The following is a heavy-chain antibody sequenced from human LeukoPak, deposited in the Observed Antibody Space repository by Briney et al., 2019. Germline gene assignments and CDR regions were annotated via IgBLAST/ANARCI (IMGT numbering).Heavy chain of an antibody. CDR1: GFTFSSYG. D-gene: IGHD5-12*01. CDR3: ARAGGGYDVANFDY. V-gene: IGHV3-30*03. CDR2: ISKDGSNK. Sequence: GGSLRLSCAASGFTFSSYGMHWVRQAPGKGLEWVAVISKDGSNKYYADSVKGRFTISRDNSKNTLYLQMNSLRAEDTAVYYCARAGGGYDVANFDYWGQGTLVTVSS. J-gene: IGHJ4*02.